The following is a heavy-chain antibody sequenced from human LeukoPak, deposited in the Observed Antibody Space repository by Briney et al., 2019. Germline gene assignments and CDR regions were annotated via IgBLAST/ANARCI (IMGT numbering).Heavy chain of an antibody. CDR1: GGSFSGYY. J-gene: IGHJ4*02. CDR3: AGNARASSDY. V-gene: IGHV4-34*01. D-gene: IGHD2-2*01. CDR2: INHSGST. Sequence: SETLSLTCAVYGGSFSGYYRSWIRQPPGKGLEWIGEINHSGSTNYNPSLKSRVTISVDTSKNQFSLKLSSVTAADTAVYYCAGNARASSDYWGPGTLVTVSS.